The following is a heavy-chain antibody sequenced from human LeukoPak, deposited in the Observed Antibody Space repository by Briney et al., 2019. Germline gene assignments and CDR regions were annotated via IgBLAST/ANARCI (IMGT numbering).Heavy chain of an antibody. CDR2: INPSGGST. CDR3: ARVYYWYYYMDV. Sequence: ASVKVSCKASGGTFSSYAISWVRQAPGQGLEWMGIINPSGGSTSYAQKFQGRVTMTRDMSTSTVYMELSSLRSDDTAVYYCARVYYWYYYMDVWGKGTTVTISS. V-gene: IGHV1-46*01. J-gene: IGHJ6*03. CDR1: GGTFSSYA.